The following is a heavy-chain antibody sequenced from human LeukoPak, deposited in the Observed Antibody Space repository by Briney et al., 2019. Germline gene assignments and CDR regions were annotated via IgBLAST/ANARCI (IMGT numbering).Heavy chain of an antibody. V-gene: IGHV4-34*01. CDR1: GGSFSGYY. J-gene: IGHJ4*02. D-gene: IGHD3-10*01. Sequence: SETLSLTCAVYGGSFSGYYWSWIRQPPGKGLEWIGEINHSGSTNYNPSLKSRVTISVDTSKNQFSLKLSSVTAADTAVYYCARLPRRPYYYGSGSYYKTFDYWGQGTLVTVSS. CDR3: ARLPRRPYYYGSGSYYKTFDY. CDR2: INHSGST.